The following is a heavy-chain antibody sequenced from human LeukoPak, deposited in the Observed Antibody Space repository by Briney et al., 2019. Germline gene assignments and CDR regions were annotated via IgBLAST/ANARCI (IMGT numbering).Heavy chain of an antibody. CDR3: ARSLPGIAAAGIFDY. J-gene: IGHJ4*02. V-gene: IGHV4-38-2*02. CDR1: GYSISSGYY. Sequence: SETLSLTCTVSGYSISSGYYWGWIRPPPGKGLEWIGSIYHSGSTYYNPSLKSRVTISVDTSKNQFSLKLSSVTAADTAGYYCARSLPGIAAAGIFDYWGQGTLVTVSS. CDR2: IYHSGST. D-gene: IGHD6-13*01.